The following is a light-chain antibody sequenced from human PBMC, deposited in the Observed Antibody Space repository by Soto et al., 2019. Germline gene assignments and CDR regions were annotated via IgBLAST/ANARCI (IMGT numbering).Light chain of an antibody. CDR3: QQYNTGLWT. CDR1: QSVNSN. J-gene: IGKJ1*01. V-gene: IGKV3-15*01. Sequence: EIVMTQSPATLSVSPGERATLSCRASQSVNSNLVWYQQKPGQAPRLLIYGASTRATGIPGRFRGSGYGTDFPLTISSLQSEDFAVYYCQQYNTGLWTFGQGNKVEIK. CDR2: GAS.